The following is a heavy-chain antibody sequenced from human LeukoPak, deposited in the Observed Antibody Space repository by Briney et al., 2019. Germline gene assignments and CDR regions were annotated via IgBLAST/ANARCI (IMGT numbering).Heavy chain of an antibody. CDR1: GYTFTGYF. J-gene: IGHJ4*02. V-gene: IGHV1-2*02. CDR3: SRDRGYYDSGNYPTDY. Sequence: GASVKVSCKAPGYTFTGYFIHWVRQAPGQGLEWMGWINPNSGGTNYAQKFQGRVTMTGDTSINTAYMELSRLTSDDTAVYYCSRDRGYYDSGNYPTDYWGQGTLVTVSS. CDR2: INPNSGGT. D-gene: IGHD3-10*01.